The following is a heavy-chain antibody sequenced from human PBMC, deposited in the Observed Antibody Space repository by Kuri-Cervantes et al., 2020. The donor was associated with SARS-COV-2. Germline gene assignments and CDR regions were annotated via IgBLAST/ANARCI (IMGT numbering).Heavy chain of an antibody. CDR3: ARASTTIYGVLIALFSSNAFGI. Sequence: LSCTVSVYSISSGYYWGWIRQPPGKGLEWIGSIYHSGSTYYNPSLKSRVTISVDTSKNQFSLKLSSVTAADTGVYYCARASTTIYGVLIALFSSNAFGIWGQGTMVTVSS. V-gene: IGHV4-38-2*02. J-gene: IGHJ3*02. CDR1: VYSISSGYY. CDR2: IYHSGST. D-gene: IGHD3-3*01.